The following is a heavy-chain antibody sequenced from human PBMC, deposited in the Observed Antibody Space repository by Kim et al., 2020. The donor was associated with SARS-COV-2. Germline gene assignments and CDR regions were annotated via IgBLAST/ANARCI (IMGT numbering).Heavy chain of an antibody. D-gene: IGHD3-10*01. CDR3: ARDRYYGSGSYQDY. V-gene: IGHV1-3*01. J-gene: IGHJ4*02. Sequence: SQKFQGRVTITRDTSASTAYMELSSLRSEDTAVYYCARDRYYGSGSYQDYWGQGTLVTVSS.